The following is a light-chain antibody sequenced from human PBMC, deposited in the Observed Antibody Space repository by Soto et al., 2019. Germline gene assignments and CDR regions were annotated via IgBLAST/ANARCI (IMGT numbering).Light chain of an antibody. CDR2: EVI. CDR1: SSDVGSYNL. J-gene: IGLJ2*01. Sequence: QSALTQPASVSGSPGQSITISCTGTSSDVGSYNLVSWYQQHPGKAPKVIIYEVIKRPSGVSNRFSGSKSGNTASLTISGLQAEDEADYYCSSYTTNITPVVFGGGTKLTVL. V-gene: IGLV2-14*02. CDR3: SSYTTNITPVV.